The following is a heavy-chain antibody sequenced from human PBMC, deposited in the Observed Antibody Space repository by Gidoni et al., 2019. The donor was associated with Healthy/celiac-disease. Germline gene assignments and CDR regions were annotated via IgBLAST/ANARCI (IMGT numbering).Heavy chain of an antibody. Sequence: QVQLQESGPGLVKPSETLSLTCTVSGGSISSYYWSWIRQPPGKGLEWIGYIYYSGSTNYNPSLKSRVTISVDTSKNQFSLKLSSVTAADTAVYYCASWSVGATSWGQGTLVTVSS. D-gene: IGHD1-26*01. CDR2: IYYSGST. J-gene: IGHJ5*02. V-gene: IGHV4-59*01. CDR1: GGSISSYY. CDR3: ASWSVGATS.